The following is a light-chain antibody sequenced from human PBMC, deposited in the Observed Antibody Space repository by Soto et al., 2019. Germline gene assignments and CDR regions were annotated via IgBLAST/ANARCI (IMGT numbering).Light chain of an antibody. Sequence: EIVLTQSPGTLSLSPGERATLSCRTSQSVSSSYLAWYQQKPGQAPRLLKYGASSRATGIPDRFSGSGSGTDFTLTISSLQSDDFAVYYCQQYLDWPRTFGQGTKVDI. V-gene: IGKV3-20*01. CDR3: QQYLDWPRT. CDR1: QSVSSSY. CDR2: GAS. J-gene: IGKJ1*01.